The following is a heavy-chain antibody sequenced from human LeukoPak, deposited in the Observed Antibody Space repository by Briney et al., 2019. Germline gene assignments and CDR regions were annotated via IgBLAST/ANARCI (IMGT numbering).Heavy chain of an antibody. J-gene: IGHJ3*02. D-gene: IGHD1-26*01. CDR2: INPSGGST. CDR3: ASLYSGSYQSTDAFDI. V-gene: IGHV1-46*01. Sequence: ASVKVSCKASGYTFTSYYMHWVRQAPGQVLEWMGIINPSGGSTSYAQKFQGRVTMTRDTSTSTVYMELSSLRSEDTAVYYCASLYSGSYQSTDAFDIWGQGTMVTVSS. CDR1: GYTFTSYY.